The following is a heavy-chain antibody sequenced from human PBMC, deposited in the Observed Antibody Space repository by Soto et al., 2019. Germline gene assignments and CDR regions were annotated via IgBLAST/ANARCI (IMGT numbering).Heavy chain of an antibody. CDR3: ARSVDTAMVVGY. Sequence: LRLSCAASGFTFSSYSMNWVRQAPGKGLEWVSSISSSSNYIYYADSVKGRFTISRDNAKNSLYLQMNSLSAEDTAVYYCARSVDTAMVVGYWGQGTLFTVSS. CDR2: ISSSSNYI. CDR1: GFTFSSYS. D-gene: IGHD5-18*01. J-gene: IGHJ4*02. V-gene: IGHV3-21*01.